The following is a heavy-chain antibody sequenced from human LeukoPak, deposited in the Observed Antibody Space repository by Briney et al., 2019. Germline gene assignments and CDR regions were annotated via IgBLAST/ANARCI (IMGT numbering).Heavy chain of an antibody. D-gene: IGHD1-26*01. V-gene: IGHV4-4*07. J-gene: IGHJ4*02. CDR1: GGSISNYY. CDR3: ARDGAATFSDY. CDR2: LYASGST. Sequence: SDTLSLTCTVSGGSISNYYSSWPRQPAGEGLEYIGRLYASGSTDYSPSLRSQLTMSLDTSKNQFSLKLTSVTAADTAIYYCARDGAATFSDYWGQGALVTVSS.